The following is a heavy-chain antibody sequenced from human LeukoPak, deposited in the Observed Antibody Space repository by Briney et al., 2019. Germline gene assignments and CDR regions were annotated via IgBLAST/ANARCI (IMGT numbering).Heavy chain of an antibody. V-gene: IGHV5-10-1*01. D-gene: IGHD6-19*01. Sequence: GESLKISRNGSGYSFTSYWITWVRQMPGKGLEWMGRIAPSDSYTHYSPSFQGHLTISADKSISTAYLQCSSLKSAVTAMYYCARGHSSGWMAWFDPWGQGTLVTVSS. CDR1: GYSFTSYW. CDR3: ARGHSSGWMAWFDP. CDR2: IAPSDSYT. J-gene: IGHJ5*02.